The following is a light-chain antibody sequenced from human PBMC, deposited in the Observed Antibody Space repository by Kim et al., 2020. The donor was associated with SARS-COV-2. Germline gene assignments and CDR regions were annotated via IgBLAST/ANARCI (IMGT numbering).Light chain of an antibody. V-gene: IGKV3-15*01. J-gene: IGKJ4*01. CDR2: RAS. CDR1: QTVDRN. CDR3: QQFSKWPLT. Sequence: EIVMTQSPATLSVSPGERVTLSCRASQTVDRNLAWYQQKGGQPPRLLIYRASTRATDIPDRFSGSGSGTEFTLTIHSLRSEDSGNYYCQQFSKWPLTIGGGTKVDIK.